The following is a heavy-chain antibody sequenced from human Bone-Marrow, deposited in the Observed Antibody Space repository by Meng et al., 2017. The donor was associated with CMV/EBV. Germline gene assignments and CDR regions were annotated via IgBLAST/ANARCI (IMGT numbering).Heavy chain of an antibody. CDR2: ISSSSSYI. J-gene: IGHJ6*02. CDR3: AREEGILVVVPAEGYYYGMDV. D-gene: IGHD2-2*01. Sequence: GESLKISCAASGFTFSDYAMAWVRQAPGKGLEWVSSISSSSSYIYYADSVKGRFTISRDNAKNSLYLQMNSLRAEDTAVYYCAREEGILVVVPAEGYYYGMDVWGQGTTVTVSS. V-gene: IGHV3-21*01. CDR1: GFTFSDYA.